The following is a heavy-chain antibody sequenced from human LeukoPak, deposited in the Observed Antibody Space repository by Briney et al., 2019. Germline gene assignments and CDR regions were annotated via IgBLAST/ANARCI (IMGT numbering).Heavy chain of an antibody. D-gene: IGHD6-19*01. CDR2: IHYSGRT. J-gene: IGHJ4*02. CDR1: GGSISSSSYY. Sequence: SETLSLTCTVSGGSISSSSYYWGWIRQPPGTGLEWIGMIHYSGRTYYNTSLMSRVTISVDTSKDQFSLKLTSVSAADTAVYYCARLPVYSSGWQADFWGQGTLVTVSS. V-gene: IGHV4-39*01. CDR3: ARLPVYSSGWQADF.